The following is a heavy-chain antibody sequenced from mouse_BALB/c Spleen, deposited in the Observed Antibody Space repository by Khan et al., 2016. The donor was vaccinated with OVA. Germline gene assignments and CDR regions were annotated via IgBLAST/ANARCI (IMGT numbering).Heavy chain of an antibody. CDR3: AISNYCGSSLYAMDY. V-gene: IGHV1S41*01. J-gene: IGHJ4*01. CDR2: IGPGSGNT. Sequence: DLVKPGASVKLSCRAPGYTFTSYWINWIKQRPGQGLEWVGHIGPGSGNTYYNEIFKGKATLTVDTSSSTAYIQLSSLSSEDSAVYFCAISNYCGSSLYAMDYWGQGTSVTVSS. CDR1: GYTFTSYW. D-gene: IGHD1-1*01.